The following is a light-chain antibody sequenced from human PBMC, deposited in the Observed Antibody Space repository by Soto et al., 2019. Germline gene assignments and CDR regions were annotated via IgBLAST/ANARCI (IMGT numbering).Light chain of an antibody. V-gene: IGKV3-20*01. J-gene: IGKJ1*01. CDR1: QSVSKS. Sequence: IVLTQSPATLSLSPGERATLSCRASQSVSKSLAWYQQQPGQAPRLLIYGASSRAAGIPDRFSGSGSGTDFTLTISRLEPEDFAVYHCQQYGSSGTFGQGTKVDIK. CDR3: QQYGSSGT. CDR2: GAS.